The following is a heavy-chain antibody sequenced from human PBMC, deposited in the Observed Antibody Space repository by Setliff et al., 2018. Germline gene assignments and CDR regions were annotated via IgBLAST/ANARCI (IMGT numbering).Heavy chain of an antibody. CDR1: GGSISSSNW. V-gene: IGHV4-4*02. Sequence: PSETLSLTCAVSGGSISSSNWWSWVRQPPGKGLEWIGEINHSGSTNYNPSLKSRVTISVDTSKNQFSLKLSSVTAADTAVYYCASERGSASRQTYFDSWGQGTLVTVSS. D-gene: IGHD2-15*01. J-gene: IGHJ4*02. CDR2: INHSGST. CDR3: ASERGSASRQTYFDS.